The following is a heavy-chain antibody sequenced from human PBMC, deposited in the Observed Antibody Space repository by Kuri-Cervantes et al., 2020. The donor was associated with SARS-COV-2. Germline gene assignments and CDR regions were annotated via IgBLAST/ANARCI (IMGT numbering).Heavy chain of an antibody. CDR2: INHSGST. D-gene: IGHD5-18*01. CDR3: ASLRGYSYGSFDY. J-gene: IGHJ4*02. Sequence: GSLRLSCAVYGGSFSGYYWSWIRQPPGKGLEWIGEINHSGSTNYNPSLKSRVTISVDTSKNQFSLKLSSVTAADTAVYYCASLRGYSYGSFDYWGQGTLVTVSS. CDR1: GGSFSGYY. V-gene: IGHV4-34*01.